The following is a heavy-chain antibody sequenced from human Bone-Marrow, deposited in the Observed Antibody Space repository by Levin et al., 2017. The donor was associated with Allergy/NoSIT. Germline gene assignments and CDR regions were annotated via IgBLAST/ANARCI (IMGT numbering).Heavy chain of an antibody. D-gene: IGHD1-26*01. Sequence: RASVKVSCKASGYTFTSYGISWVRQAPGQGLEWMGWISAYNGNTNYAQKLQGRVTMTTDTSTSTAYMELRSLRSDDTAVYYCARDDIVGATTSYYYYGMDGWGQGTTVTVSS. V-gene: IGHV1-18*01. J-gene: IGHJ6*02. CDR2: ISAYNGNT. CDR1: GYTFTSYG. CDR3: ARDDIVGATTSYYYYGMDG.